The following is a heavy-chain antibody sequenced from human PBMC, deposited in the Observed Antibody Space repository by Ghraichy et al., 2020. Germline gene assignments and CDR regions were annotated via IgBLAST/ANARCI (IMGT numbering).Heavy chain of an antibody. CDR2: ISYDGSNQ. D-gene: IGHD6-19*01. CDR1: GFSFSSYA. V-gene: IGHV3-30*01. J-gene: IGHJ4*02. Sequence: GGSLRLSCAASGFSFSSYAMYWVRRAPGKGLEWVAVISYDGSNQHSADSVRGRFTISRDNSKNTLYLQMNSLRPEDTAVYYCAKAGSSGWYRQFDFWGQGTRVTVSS. CDR3: AKAGSSGWYRQFDF.